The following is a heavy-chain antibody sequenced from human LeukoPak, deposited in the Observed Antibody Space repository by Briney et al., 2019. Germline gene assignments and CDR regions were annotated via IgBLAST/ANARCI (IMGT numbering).Heavy chain of an antibody. Sequence: ASVKVSCKVSGNTLTELSMYWVRQAPGKGLEWMGGFDPEDGETIYAQKFQGRVTMTGDTSTNTAYMELSSLKSEDTAIYYCATVNYASSGGAWFDPWGQGTLVTVSS. D-gene: IGHD3-22*01. J-gene: IGHJ5*02. CDR2: FDPEDGET. V-gene: IGHV1-24*01. CDR3: ATVNYASSGGAWFDP. CDR1: GNTLTELS.